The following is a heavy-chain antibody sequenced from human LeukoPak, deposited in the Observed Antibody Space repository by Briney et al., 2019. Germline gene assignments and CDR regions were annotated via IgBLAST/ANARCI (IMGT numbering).Heavy chain of an antibody. CDR1: GYTFTSYY. V-gene: IGHV1-46*01. Sequence: ASVKVSCKASGYTFTSYYMHWVRQAPGQGLEWMGIINPSGGSTSYAQKFQGRVTMTRDTSTSTAYMELSSLRSEDTAVYYCASMKSSGWYTSDAFDIWGQGTMVTVSS. CDR2: INPSGGST. D-gene: IGHD6-19*01. J-gene: IGHJ3*02. CDR3: ASMKSSGWYTSDAFDI.